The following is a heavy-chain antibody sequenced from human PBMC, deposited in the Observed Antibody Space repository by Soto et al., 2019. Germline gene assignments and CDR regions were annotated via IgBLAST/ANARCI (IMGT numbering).Heavy chain of an antibody. D-gene: IGHD1-26*01. CDR1: GGIFSSYA. V-gene: IGHV1-69*01. Sequence: QVQLVQSGAEVKRPGSSVKVSCKASGGIFSSYAISWLRQAPGQGLEWMGAVIPVLGQAYYAQPLQDRVTIAAEESTRTADMELSSLTSEDTAVYFCARVGGVGAPPGADYWGQGTLVTVSS. CDR3: ARVGGVGAPPGADY. J-gene: IGHJ4*02. CDR2: VIPVLGQA.